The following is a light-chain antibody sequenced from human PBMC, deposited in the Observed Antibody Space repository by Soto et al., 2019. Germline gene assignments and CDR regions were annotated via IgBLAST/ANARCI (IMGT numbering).Light chain of an antibody. J-gene: IGLJ2*01. Sequence: QSVLTQPPSASGTPGQRVTISCSGSSSNIGSNTVNWYQQLPGTAPKLPIYYNNQRPSGVPDRFSGSKSGTSASLAISGLQSEDEADYYCAAWDDSLNAVVFGGGTKLTVL. CDR2: YNN. V-gene: IGLV1-44*01. CDR1: SSNIGSNT. CDR3: AAWDDSLNAVV.